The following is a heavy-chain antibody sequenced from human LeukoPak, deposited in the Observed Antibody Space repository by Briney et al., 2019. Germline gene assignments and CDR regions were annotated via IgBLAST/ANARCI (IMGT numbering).Heavy chain of an antibody. CDR1: GYTLTELS. J-gene: IGHJ4*02. D-gene: IGHD2-2*01. CDR3: ATRRPGCSSTSCLFDY. Sequence: GASVKVSCKVSGYTLTELSMHWVRQAPGKGLEWMGGFDPEDGETIYAQKFQGRVTMTEDTSTDTAYMELSSLRSEDTAVYYCATRRPGCSSTSCLFDYWGQGTLVTVSS. V-gene: IGHV1-24*01. CDR2: FDPEDGET.